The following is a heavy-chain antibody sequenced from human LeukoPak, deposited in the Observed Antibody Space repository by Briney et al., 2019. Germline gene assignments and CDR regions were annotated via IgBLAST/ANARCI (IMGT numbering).Heavy chain of an antibody. CDR3: ARGLGYSYGPSDY. J-gene: IGHJ4*02. CDR1: GGSISSGGYY. Sequence: SETLSLTCTVSGGSISSGGYYWSWIRQPPGKGLEWIGYIYHSGSTYYNPSLKGRVTISVDRSKNQFPLKLSSVTAADTAVYYCARGLGYSYGPSDYWGQGTLVTVSS. D-gene: IGHD5-18*01. CDR2: IYHSGST. V-gene: IGHV4-30-2*01.